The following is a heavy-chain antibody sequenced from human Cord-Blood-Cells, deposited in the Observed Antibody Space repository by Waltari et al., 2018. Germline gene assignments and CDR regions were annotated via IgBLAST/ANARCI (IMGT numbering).Heavy chain of an antibody. Sequence: QVQLPQWGAGLLKPSETLSLTCAVYVGSFRGYYCGWIGQPPGKGLEWIGDINHSVSTNYNPSLKSRVTISVDTSKNQFSLELSSVTAADTAVYYCARVAYDFWSGYYFDYWGQGTLVTVSS. CDR3: ARVAYDFWSGYYFDY. CDR1: VGSFRGYY. V-gene: IGHV4-34*01. J-gene: IGHJ4*02. D-gene: IGHD3-3*01. CDR2: INHSVST.